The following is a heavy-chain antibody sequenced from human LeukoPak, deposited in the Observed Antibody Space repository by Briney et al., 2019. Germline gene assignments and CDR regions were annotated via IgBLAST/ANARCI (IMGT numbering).Heavy chain of an antibody. V-gene: IGHV7-4-1*02. Sequence: ASVKVSCKASGYTFTTYPMNWVRQAPGQGLEWMGWINTNTGNPTYARGFTGRFVFSLDTSVNTAYLQISSLKAEDTAVYYCARGGGLHRYCSSTSCYDSWGQGTLVIVSS. J-gene: IGHJ4*02. D-gene: IGHD2-2*01. CDR3: ARGGGLHRYCSSTSCYDS. CDR1: GYTFTTYP. CDR2: INTNTGNP.